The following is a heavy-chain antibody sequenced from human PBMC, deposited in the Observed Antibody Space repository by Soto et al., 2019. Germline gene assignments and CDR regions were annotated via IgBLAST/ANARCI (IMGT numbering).Heavy chain of an antibody. CDR1: GFSFSIFW. CDR3: TRGGGYSGYDPFDY. V-gene: IGHV3-74*01. J-gene: IGHJ4*02. D-gene: IGHD5-12*01. CDR2: INGGGSSA. Sequence: EVQLVESGGDLVQPGGSLRLSCAASGFSFSIFWMHWVRQAPGKGLVWVSSINGGGSSADYADSAKGRFTFSRDNAKNTVYLQMNSLRAEDTAVYYCTRGGGYSGYDPFDYWGQGTLVTVSS.